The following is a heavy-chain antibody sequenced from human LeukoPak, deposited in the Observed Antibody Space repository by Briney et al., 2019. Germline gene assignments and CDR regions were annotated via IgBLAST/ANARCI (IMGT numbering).Heavy chain of an antibody. D-gene: IGHD1-14*01. J-gene: IGHJ4*02. CDR3: ATRSQPGTTFDY. V-gene: IGHV3-43*02. CDR2: ISGDGSVT. CDR1: AFTFNDYP. Sequence: GGSLRLSCAASAFTFNDYPMHRVRQAPGKGLEWVSLISGDGSVTYYADSVKGRFTISRDNSKNSLYLQMNSLRAEDTALYYSATRSQPGTTFDYWGQGTLVTASS.